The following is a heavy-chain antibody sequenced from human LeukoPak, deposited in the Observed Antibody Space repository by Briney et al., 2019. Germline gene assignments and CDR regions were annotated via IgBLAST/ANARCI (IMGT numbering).Heavy chain of an antibody. D-gene: IGHD3-3*01. V-gene: IGHV1-2*02. CDR2: INPNSGGT. J-gene: IGHJ5*02. Sequence: ASVKVSCKASGYTFTGYYMHWVRQAPGQGLEWMGWINPNSGGTNYAQKFQGRVTMTRDTSISTVYMELSSLRSEDTAVYYCARAGDRFLEWLPQGGWFDPWGQGTLVTVSS. CDR3: ARAGDRFLEWLPQGGWFDP. CDR1: GYTFTGYY.